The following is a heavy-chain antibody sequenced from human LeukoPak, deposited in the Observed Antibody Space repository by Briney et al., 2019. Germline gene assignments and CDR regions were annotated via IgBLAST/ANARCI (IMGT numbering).Heavy chain of an antibody. CDR2: IIPIFGTA. D-gene: IGHD2-2*01. CDR3: ARPTRYCSSTSCYSPFDY. V-gene: IGHV1-69*13. J-gene: IGHJ4*02. Sequence: ASVKVSCKASGGTFSSYAISWVRQAPGQGLEWMGGIIPIFGTANYAQKFQGRVTITADESTSTAYMELSSLRSEDTAVYYCARPTRYCSSTSCYSPFDYWGQGTLVTVSS. CDR1: GGTFSSYA.